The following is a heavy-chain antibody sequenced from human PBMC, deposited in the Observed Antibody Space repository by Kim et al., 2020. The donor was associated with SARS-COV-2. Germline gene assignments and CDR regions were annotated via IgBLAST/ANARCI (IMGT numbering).Heavy chain of an antibody. Sequence: SETLSLTCTVSGGSISSSSYYWGWIRQPPGKGLEWIGNIYYSGSTYYNPSLKSRVTISVDTSKNQFSLKLSSVTAADTAMYYCAKYSSTLGHDYWGQGTL. CDR3: AKYSSTLGHDY. CDR1: GGSISSSSYY. CDR2: IYYSGST. V-gene: IGHV4-39*01. D-gene: IGHD6-13*01. J-gene: IGHJ4*02.